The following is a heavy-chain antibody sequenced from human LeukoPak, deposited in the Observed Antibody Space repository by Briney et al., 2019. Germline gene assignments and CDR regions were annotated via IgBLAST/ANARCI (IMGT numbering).Heavy chain of an antibody. D-gene: IGHD2-2*03. CDR1: GFTFSSYS. CDR2: ISSSSSYI. CDR3: ATTLGYCSSTSCFDY. Sequence: GGSLRLSCAASGFTFSSYSMNWVRQAPGKGLERVSSISSSSSYIYYADSVKGRFTISRDNAKNSLYLQMNSLRAEDTAVYYCATTLGYCSSTSCFDYWGQGTLVTVSS. J-gene: IGHJ4*02. V-gene: IGHV3-21*01.